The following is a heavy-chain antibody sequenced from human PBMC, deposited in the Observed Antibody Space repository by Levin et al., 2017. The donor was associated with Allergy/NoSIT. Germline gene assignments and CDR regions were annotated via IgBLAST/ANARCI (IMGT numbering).Heavy chain of an antibody. D-gene: IGHD3-22*01. CDR2: ISGSGGST. J-gene: IGHJ1*01. Sequence: GESLKISCAASGFTFSSYAMSWVRQAPGKGLEWVSAISGSGGSTYYADSVKGRFTISRDNSKNTLYLQMNSLRAEDTAVYYCAKDLAASGYQAPSAEYFQHWGQGTLVTVSS. V-gene: IGHV3-23*01. CDR1: GFTFSSYA. CDR3: AKDLAASGYQAPSAEYFQH.